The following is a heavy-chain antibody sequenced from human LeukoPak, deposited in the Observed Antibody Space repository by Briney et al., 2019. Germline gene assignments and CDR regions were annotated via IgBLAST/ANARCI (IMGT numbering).Heavy chain of an antibody. CDR1: GGSISSYY. D-gene: IGHD2-21*02. V-gene: IGHV4-59*01. J-gene: IGHJ4*02. CDR2: IYYSGST. Sequence: SETLSLTCTVSGGSISSYYWSWIRQPPGKGLEWIGYIYYSGSTNYNPSLKSRVTISVDTSKNQFSLKLNSVTAADTAVYYCARVRSATAFDYWGQGTLVTVSS. CDR3: ARVRSATAFDY.